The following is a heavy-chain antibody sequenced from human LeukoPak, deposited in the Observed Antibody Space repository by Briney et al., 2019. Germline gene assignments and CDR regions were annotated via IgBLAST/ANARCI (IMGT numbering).Heavy chain of an antibody. CDR1: GYTFTGYY. J-gene: IGHJ4*02. CDR3: ARGGLYYGSGSYTYFDY. V-gene: IGHV1-2*02. D-gene: IGHD3-10*01. Sequence: ASVKVSCKASGYTFTGYYMHWVRQAPGQGLEWMGWINPNSGGTNYAQQFQGRVTMTRDTSISTAYMELSRLRSDDTAVYYCARGGLYYGSGSYTYFDYWGQGTLVTVSS. CDR2: INPNSGGT.